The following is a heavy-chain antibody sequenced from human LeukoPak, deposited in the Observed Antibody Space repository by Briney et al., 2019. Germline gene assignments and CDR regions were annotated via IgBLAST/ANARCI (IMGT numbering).Heavy chain of an antibody. Sequence: PSETLSLTCTVSGGSISSSSYYWGWIRQPPGKGLEWIGSIYYSGSTYYNPSLKSRVTISVDTSKNQFSLKLSSVTAADTAVYYCARGRYYYGSSDYWGQGTLVTVSS. CDR3: ARGRYYYGSSDY. CDR2: IYYSGST. D-gene: IGHD3-10*01. CDR1: GGSISSSSYY. V-gene: IGHV4-39*07. J-gene: IGHJ4*02.